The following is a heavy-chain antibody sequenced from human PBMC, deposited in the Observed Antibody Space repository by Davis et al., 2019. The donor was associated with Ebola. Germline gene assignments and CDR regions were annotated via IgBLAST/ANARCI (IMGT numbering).Heavy chain of an antibody. V-gene: IGHV3-21*01. J-gene: IGHJ4*02. CDR1: GFTFSSYS. CDR3: ARAFGFLETFADY. CDR2: ISSSSSYI. D-gene: IGHD3-3*01. Sequence: GGSLRLSCAASGFTFSSYSMNWVRQAPGKGLEWVSSISSSSSYIYYADSVKGRFTISRDNAKNSLYLQMNSLRAEDTAVYYCARAFGFLETFADYWGQGTLVTVSS.